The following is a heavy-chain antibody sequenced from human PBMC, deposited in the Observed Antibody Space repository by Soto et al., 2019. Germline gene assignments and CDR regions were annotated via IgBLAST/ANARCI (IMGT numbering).Heavy chain of an antibody. D-gene: IGHD2-15*01. Sequence: SETLSLTCAVYGGSFSGYYWSWIRQPPGKGLEWTGEINHSGSTNYNPSLTSRVTISVDTSKNQFSLKLSPVTAADTAVYSCASLPRERSGRIGVFCYWGPGTLVNVSS. CDR2: INHSGST. CDR3: ASLPRERSGRIGVFCY. CDR1: GGSFSGYY. V-gene: IGHV4-34*01. J-gene: IGHJ4*02.